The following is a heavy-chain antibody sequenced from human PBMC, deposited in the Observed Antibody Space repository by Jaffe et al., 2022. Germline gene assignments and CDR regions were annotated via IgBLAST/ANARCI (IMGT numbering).Heavy chain of an antibody. CDR3: AGNTVDSVVSLQVYHKHYMDV. CDR2: VRGSGGST. Sequence: EVQLLESGGGLVQPGGSLRLSCAASGFTFSSNGMSWVRQAPGKGLEWVSSVRGSGGSTYYADSVKGRFTISRDNSKNTLYLQMNSLRAEDTAVYFCAGNTVDSVVSLQVYHKHYMDVWGKGTTVTVSS. CDR1: GFTFSSNG. J-gene: IGHJ6*03. D-gene: IGHD4-17*01. V-gene: IGHV3-23*01.